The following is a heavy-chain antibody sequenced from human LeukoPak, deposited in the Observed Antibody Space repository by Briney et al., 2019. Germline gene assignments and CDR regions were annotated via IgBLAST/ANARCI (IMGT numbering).Heavy chain of an antibody. CDR2: IYTSGST. J-gene: IGHJ6*03. Sequence: SETLSLTCTVSGGSISSYYWSWIRQPPGKGLEWIGYIYTSGSTNCNPSLKSRVTISVDTSKNQFSLKLSSVTAADTAVYYCARQRFAGVRGVIGVHYYMDVWGKGTTVTVSS. D-gene: IGHD3-10*01. CDR3: ARQRFAGVRGVIGVHYYMDV. CDR1: GGSISSYY. V-gene: IGHV4-4*09.